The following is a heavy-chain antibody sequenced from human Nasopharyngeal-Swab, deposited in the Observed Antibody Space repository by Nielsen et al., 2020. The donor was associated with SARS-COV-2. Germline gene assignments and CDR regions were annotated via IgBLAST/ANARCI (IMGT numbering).Heavy chain of an antibody. V-gene: IGHV6-1*01. CDR3: AKEPACSPQIDG. Sequence: WIRQSPSRGLEWLGRTYYRSKWYNDYAVSVRSRITINPDTSKNQFSLQLNSVTAEDTAVYYCAKEPACSPQIDGWGQGTLATVSS. D-gene: IGHD2-21*01. J-gene: IGHJ4*02. CDR2: TYYRSKWYN.